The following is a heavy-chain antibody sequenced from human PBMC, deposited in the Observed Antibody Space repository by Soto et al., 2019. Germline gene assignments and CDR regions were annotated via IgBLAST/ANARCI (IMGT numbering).Heavy chain of an antibody. CDR1: GFTFSSYG. J-gene: IGHJ4*02. CDR3: AKVSDYGSGSDYFDY. V-gene: IGHV3-30*18. Sequence: QVQLVESGGGVVQPGRSLRLSCAASGFTFSSYGMHWVRQAPGKGLEWVAVISYDGSNKYYADSVKGRFTISRDNSKNTLYLQMNSLRAEDTAVYYCAKVSDYGSGSDYFDYWGQGTLVTVSS. D-gene: IGHD3-10*01. CDR2: ISYDGSNK.